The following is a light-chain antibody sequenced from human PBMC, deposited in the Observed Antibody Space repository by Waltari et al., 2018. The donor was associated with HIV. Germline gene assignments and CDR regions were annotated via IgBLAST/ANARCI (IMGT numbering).Light chain of an antibody. V-gene: IGLV3-1*01. CDR2: QDI. CDR3: QAWDRSNVV. J-gene: IGLJ2*01. Sequence: SYELTQPPSVSVSPGQTASITCPGDRLGDKYACWYQQKPGQSPVLVIYQDIKRPSGSPERFSGSNSGNTATLTVSGTQPMDEADYYCQAWDRSNVVFGGGTKLTVL. CDR1: RLGDKY.